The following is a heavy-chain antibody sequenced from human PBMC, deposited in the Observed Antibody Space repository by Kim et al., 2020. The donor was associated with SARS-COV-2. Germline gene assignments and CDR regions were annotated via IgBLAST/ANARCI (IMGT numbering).Heavy chain of an antibody. CDR3: ARTNYFDY. V-gene: IGHV3-74*01. CDR2: DGSST. Sequence: DGSSTTYAASVKGRFTISRDNAKNTVYLQMNSLRAEDTAVYYCARTNYFDYWGQGTLVTVSS. J-gene: IGHJ4*02.